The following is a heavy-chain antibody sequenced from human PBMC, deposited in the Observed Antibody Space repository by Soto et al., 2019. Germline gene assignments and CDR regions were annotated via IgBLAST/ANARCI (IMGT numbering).Heavy chain of an antibody. D-gene: IGHD1-26*01. J-gene: IGHJ6*02. CDR2: IIPIFGTT. V-gene: IGHV1-69*12. CDR1: GGTFSSYA. Sequence: QVQLVQSGAEVKKPGSSVKVSCKASGGTFSSYAISWVRQAPGQGLEWMGGIIPIFGTTNYAQKLQGRVTITADESTSTAYMELSSLRSEDTAVYYCARAAVGATRYYYYGMDVWGQGTTATVSS. CDR3: ARAAVGATRYYYYGMDV.